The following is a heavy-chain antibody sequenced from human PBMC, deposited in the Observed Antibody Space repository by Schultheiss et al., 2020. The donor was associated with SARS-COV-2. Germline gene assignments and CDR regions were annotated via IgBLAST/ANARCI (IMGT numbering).Heavy chain of an antibody. CDR3: ARERENYYGSGRGGMDV. J-gene: IGHJ6*02. CDR2: IYPGDSDT. CDR1: GYSFTSYW. Sequence: GESLKISCKGSGYSFTSYWIGWVRQMPGKGLEWMGIIYPGDSDTRYSPSFQGQVTISADKSVSTAYLQWSSLKASDTAMYYCARERENYYGSGRGGMDVWGQGTTVTVSS. V-gene: IGHV5-51*01. D-gene: IGHD3-10*01.